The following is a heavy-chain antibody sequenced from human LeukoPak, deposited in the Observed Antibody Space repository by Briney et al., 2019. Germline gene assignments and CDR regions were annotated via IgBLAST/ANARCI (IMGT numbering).Heavy chain of an antibody. V-gene: IGHV4-59*01. CDR2: IYYSGST. CDR1: GGSISSYY. CDR3: ARGYSSSWYFNWFDP. J-gene: IGHJ5*02. D-gene: IGHD6-13*01. Sequence: SETLSLTCTVSGGSISSYYWSWIRQPPGKGLEWIGYIYYSGSTNYNPSLKSRVTISVDTSKNQFSLKLSSVTAADTAVYYCARGYSSSWYFNWFDPWGQGTLVTVSS.